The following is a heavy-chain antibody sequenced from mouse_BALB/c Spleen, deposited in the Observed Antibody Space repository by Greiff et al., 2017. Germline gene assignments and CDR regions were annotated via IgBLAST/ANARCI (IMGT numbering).Heavy chain of an antibody. V-gene: IGHV2-2*02. CDR3: ARILTTTYAMDY. D-gene: IGHD2-12*01. CDR1: GFSLTSYG. J-gene: IGHJ4*01. CDR2: IWSGGST. Sequence: VQRVESGPGLVQPSQSLSITCTVSGFSLTSYGVHWVRQSPGKGLEWLGVIWSGGSTDYNAAFISRLSISKDNSKSQVFFKMNSLQANDTAIYYCARILTTTYAMDYWGQGTSVTVSS.